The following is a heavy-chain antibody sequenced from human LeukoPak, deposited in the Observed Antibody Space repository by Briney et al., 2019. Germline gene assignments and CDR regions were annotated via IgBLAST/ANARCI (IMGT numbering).Heavy chain of an antibody. Sequence: SETLSLTCTVAGGSISSYYWSWIRQPPGKGLEWIGYIYYSGSTNYNPSLKSRVTISVDTSKNQFSLKLSSVTAADTAVYYCASLNMVRGVKFDYWGQGTLVTVSS. V-gene: IGHV4-59*01. CDR2: IYYSGST. J-gene: IGHJ4*02. D-gene: IGHD3-10*01. CDR1: GGSISSYY. CDR3: ASLNMVRGVKFDY.